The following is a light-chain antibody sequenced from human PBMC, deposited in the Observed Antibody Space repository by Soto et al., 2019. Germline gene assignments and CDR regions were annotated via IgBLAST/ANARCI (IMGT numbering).Light chain of an antibody. CDR3: QHYGSSPPYF. CDR1: QTVSSRY. CDR2: GAS. Sequence: IVLTQSPGTLSLSPGERATLSCRASQTVSSRYLAWYQQKPGQSPRLLIYGASTRATGIADRFSGRGSGTDFTLTISRLEPEDSAVYYCQHYGSSPPYFFGQGTKLEIK. V-gene: IGKV3-20*01. J-gene: IGKJ2*01.